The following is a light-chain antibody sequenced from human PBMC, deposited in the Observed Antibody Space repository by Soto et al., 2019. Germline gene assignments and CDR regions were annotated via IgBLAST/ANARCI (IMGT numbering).Light chain of an antibody. Sequence: EMVLTQSPGTLSLSPGDRATRSCSASQTVSSNFLAWYQQRPAQAPRLLIHGASTRATGITDRFSGSGSGTDFTLTISRLESDDFALYYCQQYAEGTPITFGQGTRLEIK. CDR3: QQYAEGTPIT. CDR1: QTVSSNF. CDR2: GAS. J-gene: IGKJ5*01. V-gene: IGKV3-20*01.